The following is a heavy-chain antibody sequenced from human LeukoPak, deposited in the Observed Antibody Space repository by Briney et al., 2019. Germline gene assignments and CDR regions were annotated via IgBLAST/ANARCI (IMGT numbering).Heavy chain of an antibody. CDR1: SGSISSSSYY. Sequence: SETLSLTCTVSSGSISSSSYYWGWIRQPPGKGLEWIGSIYYSGSTYYNPSLKSRVTISADTSKNQFSLKLSSVTAAETAVYYCARHKLGTVAGFYFDYWGQGTLVTVSS. J-gene: IGHJ4*02. CDR2: IYYSGST. CDR3: ARHKLGTVAGFYFDY. D-gene: IGHD6-19*01. V-gene: IGHV4-39*01.